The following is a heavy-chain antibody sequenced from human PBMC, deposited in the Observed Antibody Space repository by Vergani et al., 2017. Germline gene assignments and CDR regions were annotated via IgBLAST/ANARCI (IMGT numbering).Heavy chain of an antibody. CDR1: GFTFSSYG. D-gene: IGHD3-10*01. CDR3: ARDYHIQLGSGGLDY. CDR2: IWYDGSNK. V-gene: IGHV3-33*08. J-gene: IGHJ4*02. Sequence: QVQLVESGGGVVQPGRSLRLSCAASGFTFSSYGMHWVRQAPGKGLEWVAVIWYDGSNKYYADSVKGRFTISRDNSKNTLYLQMNSLRAEDTAVYYCARDYHIQLGSGGLDYWGQGTLVTVSS.